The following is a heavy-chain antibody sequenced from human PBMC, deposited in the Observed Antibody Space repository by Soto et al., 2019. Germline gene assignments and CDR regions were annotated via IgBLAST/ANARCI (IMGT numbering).Heavy chain of an antibody. J-gene: IGHJ4*02. CDR2: MHYSGST. CDR1: GGSVTSTSYY. Sequence: PSETLSLTCTVSGGSVTSTSYYWSWIRQPPGKGLEWIGYMHYSGSTNYNPSLKSRVTISVDTSKNQFSLKLSSVTAADTAVYYCARAWEHLYFAYWGQGTLVTVSS. D-gene: IGHD1-26*01. V-gene: IGHV4-61*01. CDR3: ARAWEHLYFAY.